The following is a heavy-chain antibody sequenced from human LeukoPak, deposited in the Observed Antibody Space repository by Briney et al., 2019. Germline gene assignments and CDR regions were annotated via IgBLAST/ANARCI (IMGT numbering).Heavy chain of an antibody. Sequence: SETLSLTCTVSGGSISSGDYYWSWIRQPPGKGLEWIGYIYYSGSTNYNPSLRSRVTISVDTSKNQFSLKLSSVTAADTAVYYCARDESPGEYFQHWGQGTLVTVSS. CDR2: IYYSGST. CDR1: GGSISSGDYY. CDR3: ARDESPGEYFQH. V-gene: IGHV4-61*08. J-gene: IGHJ1*01.